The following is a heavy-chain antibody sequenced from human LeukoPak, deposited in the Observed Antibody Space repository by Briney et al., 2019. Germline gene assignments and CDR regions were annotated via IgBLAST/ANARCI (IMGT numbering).Heavy chain of an antibody. CDR1: GGSFSGYY. J-gene: IGHJ4*02. CDR2: INHSGST. CDR3: ARGNSGSYGFDY. Sequence: SETLSLTCAVYGGSFSGYYWSWIRQPPGKGLEWIGEINHSGSTNYNPSLKSRVTISVDTSKNQFSLKLSSVTAADTAVYYCARGNSGSYGFDYWGQGTPVTVSS. D-gene: IGHD1-26*01. V-gene: IGHV4-34*01.